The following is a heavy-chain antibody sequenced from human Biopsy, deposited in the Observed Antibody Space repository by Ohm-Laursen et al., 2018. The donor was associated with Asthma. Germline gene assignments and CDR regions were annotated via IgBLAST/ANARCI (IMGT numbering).Heavy chain of an antibody. V-gene: IGHV1-69*13. CDR1: GGTFSRYA. CDR3: AREVSTVDYDYYYFAMDV. J-gene: IGHJ6*02. D-gene: IGHD4-17*01. Sequence: ASGNVSCKASGGTFSRYAISWVRQAPGRGLEWMGGIIPVFGTSNYAQKFQGRVTFTADGSTSSAYMELSSLTSEDSAVYYCAREVSTVDYDYYYFAMDVWGQGTTVTVSS. CDR2: IIPVFGTS.